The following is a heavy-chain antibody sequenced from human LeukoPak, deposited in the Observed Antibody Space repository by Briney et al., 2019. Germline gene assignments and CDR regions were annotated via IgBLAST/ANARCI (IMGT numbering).Heavy chain of an antibody. CDR3: ARDKRSTDWFDP. V-gene: IGHV4-30-2*01. CDR2: IYHSGTT. D-gene: IGHD2-2*01. J-gene: IGHJ5*02. CDR1: GVSISGGGYS. Sequence: SETLSLTCAVSGVSISGGGYSWNWIRQPPGKGLEWIGYIYHSGTTFYNPSLKGRVTMSLDTSKNQFSLQLSSVTAADTALYYCARDKRSTDWFDPWGQGTLVTVSS.